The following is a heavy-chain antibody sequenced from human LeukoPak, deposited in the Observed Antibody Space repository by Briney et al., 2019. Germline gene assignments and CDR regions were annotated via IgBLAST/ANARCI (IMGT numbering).Heavy chain of an antibody. CDR3: ATDHY. CDR2: SDPEDGET. CDR1: GGTFSSYA. Sequence: ASVKVSCKASGGTFSSYAISWVRQAPGQGLEWMGGSDPEDGETIYAQKFQGRVTMTEDTSTDTAYMELSSLRSEDTAVYYCATDHYWGQGTLVTVSS. J-gene: IGHJ4*02. V-gene: IGHV1-24*01.